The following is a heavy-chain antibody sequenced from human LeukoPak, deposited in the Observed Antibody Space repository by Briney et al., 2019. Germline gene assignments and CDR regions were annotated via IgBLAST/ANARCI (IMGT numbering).Heavy chain of an antibody. CDR1: GFTFSSYE. J-gene: IGHJ4*02. V-gene: IGHV3-21*01. CDR3: AGQYYDSSGYLAF. Sequence: PGGSLRLSCAASGFTFSSYEMNWVRQAPGKGLEWVSSISSSSSYIYYADSVKGRFTISRDNAKNSLYLQMNSLRAEDTAVYYCAGQYYDSSGYLAFRGQGTLVTVSS. D-gene: IGHD3-22*01. CDR2: ISSSSSYI.